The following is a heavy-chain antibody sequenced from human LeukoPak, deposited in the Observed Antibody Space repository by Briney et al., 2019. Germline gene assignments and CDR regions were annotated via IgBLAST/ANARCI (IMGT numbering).Heavy chain of an antibody. Sequence: PAGSLRLSCAASGFSFSDYGMTWIRQAPGKGLEWVANINEDGSQKYFVDSVKGRFTTSRDNAKNSLYLQMNSLRAEDTAVYYCARSPSGSYPDWGQGTLVTVSS. V-gene: IGHV3-7*01. J-gene: IGHJ4*02. CDR2: INEDGSQK. CDR3: ARSPSGSYPD. CDR1: GFSFSDYG. D-gene: IGHD1-26*01.